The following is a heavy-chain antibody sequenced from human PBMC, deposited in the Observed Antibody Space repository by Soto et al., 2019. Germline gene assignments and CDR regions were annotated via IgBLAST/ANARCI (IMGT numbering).Heavy chain of an antibody. CDR3: ARACSSTSCYTDDYGMDV. CDR1: GFTFSSYS. J-gene: IGHJ6*02. CDR2: ISSSSSYI. V-gene: IGHV3-21*01. Sequence: PGGSLRLSCAASGFTFSSYSMNWVRQAPGKGLEWVSSISSSSSYIYYADSVKGRFTISRDNAKNSLYLQMNSLRAEDTAVYYCARACSSTSCYTDDYGMDVWGQGTTVTVSS. D-gene: IGHD2-2*02.